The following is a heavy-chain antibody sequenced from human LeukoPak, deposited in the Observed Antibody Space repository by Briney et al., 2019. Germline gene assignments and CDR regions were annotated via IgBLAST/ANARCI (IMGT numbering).Heavy chain of an antibody. V-gene: IGHV3-21*06. Sequence: RGSLTLSCLASALTSSSYSMNWVRQPPGNGLEWVSSISSSISYIYYADSVKGRFTISRDNAKNSLYLQMNSLRAEDTAVYYCARDQGQVDFWSEYDAFDIWGQGTMVTVSS. CDR2: ISSSISYI. CDR1: ALTSSSYS. CDR3: ARDQGQVDFWSEYDAFDI. D-gene: IGHD3-3*01. J-gene: IGHJ3*02.